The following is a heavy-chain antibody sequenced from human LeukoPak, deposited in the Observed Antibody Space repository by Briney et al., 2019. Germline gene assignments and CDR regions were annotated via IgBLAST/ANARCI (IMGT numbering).Heavy chain of an antibody. J-gene: IGHJ4*02. D-gene: IGHD4-17*01. CDR3: ARHQEYYGDYFDY. CDR1: GGSISSYY. Sequence: SETLSLTCTVSGGSISSYYWSWIRQPPGEGLEWIGYIYTSGSTNYNPSLKSRVTISVDTSKNQFSLKLSSVTAADTAVYYCARHQEYYGDYFDYWGQGTLVTASS. V-gene: IGHV4-4*09. CDR2: IYTSGST.